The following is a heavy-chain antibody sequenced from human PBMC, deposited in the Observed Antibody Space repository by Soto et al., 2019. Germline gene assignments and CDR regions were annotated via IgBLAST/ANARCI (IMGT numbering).Heavy chain of an antibody. CDR1: GFHFGDYG. Sequence: GGSLRLSCSSSGFHFGDYGMTLFRPAPGKGLEWVGLIRSKSYGRTTEYAASAKDRFTISRDDFKRIAYLQMDSLKADDTAVYYCTRERWDYGDPKWYFGLWGRGTLVTVSS. CDR2: IRSKSYGRTT. V-gene: IGHV3-49*03. D-gene: IGHD4-17*01. J-gene: IGHJ2*01. CDR3: TRERWDYGDPKWYFGL.